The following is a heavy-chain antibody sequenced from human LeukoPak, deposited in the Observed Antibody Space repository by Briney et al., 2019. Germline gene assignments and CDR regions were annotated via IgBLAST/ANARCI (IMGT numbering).Heavy chain of an antibody. D-gene: IGHD3-3*01. V-gene: IGHV3-23*01. J-gene: IGHJ4*02. CDR2: IRDSGNNT. CDR1: GFTFKNYA. CDR3: AKWAYYDFWSGHYKSHFDF. Sequence: GGSLRLSCVVSGFTFKNYAMSWVRQAPGKGLEWISTIRDSGNNTDYADSVKGRFTVSRDNSKNTVYLHLSTLRAEDTAIYYCAKWAYYDFWSGHYKSHFDFGGLGTPVTVSP.